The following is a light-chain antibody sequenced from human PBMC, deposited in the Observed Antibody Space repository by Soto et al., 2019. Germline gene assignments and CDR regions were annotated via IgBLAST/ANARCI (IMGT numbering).Light chain of an antibody. J-gene: IGKJ1*01. V-gene: IGKV3-20*01. CDR2: GAY. Sequence: EVVLTQSPGTLSLSSGERATLSCRASQSVINSYLAWYQQKPGQAPRLLLYGAYNRATGIPDRFSGSGSGTDFTLTISRLEPEDFAVYYYQQYGTAPWTFGQGTKVDIK. CDR3: QQYGTAPWT. CDR1: QSVINSY.